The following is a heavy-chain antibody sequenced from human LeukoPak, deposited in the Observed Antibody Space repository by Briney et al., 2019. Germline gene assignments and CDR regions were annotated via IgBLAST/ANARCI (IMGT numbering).Heavy chain of an antibody. CDR3: ARALNYDFWSGYGD. CDR1: GFTFNEYA. D-gene: IGHD3-3*01. V-gene: IGHV3-30-3*01. Sequence: GRSLRLSCAASGFTFNEYAMHWVRQAPGKGLEWVAVISYDGSNKYYADSVKGRFTISRDNSKNTLYLQMNSLRAEDTAVYYCARALNYDFWSGYGDWGQGTLVTVSS. CDR2: ISYDGSNK. J-gene: IGHJ4*02.